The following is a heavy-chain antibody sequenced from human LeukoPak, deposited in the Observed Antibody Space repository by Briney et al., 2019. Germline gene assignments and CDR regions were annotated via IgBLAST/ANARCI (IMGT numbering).Heavy chain of an antibody. CDR1: GFSFSSYS. Sequence: KAGGSLRLSCGDSGFSFSSYSMNWVRQAPGKGLEWVSSISSSSKYIYYADSVKGRFTISRDNAKNSLYLQMNSLRAEDTAVYYCARSWPPRYYYMDVWGKGTTVTVSS. CDR3: ARSWPPRYYYMDV. V-gene: IGHV3-21*01. J-gene: IGHJ6*03. CDR2: ISSSSKYI. D-gene: IGHD6-13*01.